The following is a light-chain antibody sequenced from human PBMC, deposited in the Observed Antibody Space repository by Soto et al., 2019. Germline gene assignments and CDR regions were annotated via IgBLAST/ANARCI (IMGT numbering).Light chain of an antibody. Sequence: QAVVTQEPSLTVSPGGTVTLTCGSSTGAVTSGHYPYWFQQKPGQATETLIYDTSNKHSWTPARFSGSLLGGKAALTLSGAQPEDEAEYYCLLTYSGSRVFGGGTKLTVL. V-gene: IGLV7-46*01. CDR3: LLTYSGSRV. CDR2: DTS. J-gene: IGLJ3*02. CDR1: TGAVTSGHY.